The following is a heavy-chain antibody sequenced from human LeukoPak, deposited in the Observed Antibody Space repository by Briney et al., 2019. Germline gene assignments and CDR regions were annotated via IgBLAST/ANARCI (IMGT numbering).Heavy chain of an antibody. Sequence: PGGTLRLSCAASGFSFSSYTMNWVRQAPGKGLEWVSSITGTSSYIYYADSVKGRFTISRDNAKNSLYLQMNSLRAEDTAVYYCARDTPRYDILTGYSHPYYFDYWGQGTLVTVSS. V-gene: IGHV3-21*01. CDR1: GFSFSSYT. J-gene: IGHJ4*02. CDR3: ARDTPRYDILTGYSHPYYFDY. CDR2: ITGTSSYI. D-gene: IGHD3-9*01.